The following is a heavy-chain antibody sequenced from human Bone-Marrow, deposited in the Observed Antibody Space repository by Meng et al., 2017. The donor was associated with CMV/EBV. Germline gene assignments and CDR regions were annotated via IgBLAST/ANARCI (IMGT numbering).Heavy chain of an antibody. CDR2: INPNDDT. CDR1: GYTVTDYY. CDR3: ARSSGWSRFDY. D-gene: IGHD6-19*01. V-gene: IGHV1-2*02. J-gene: IGHJ4*02. Sequence: QGQLVQSGAEVKKPGASVKVSGKASGYTVTDYYIHWVRQAPGQWLEWIGWINPNDDTNYAQNFQGRVTMTRDMSINTVYMELSRLTSDDTAVYYCARSSGWSRFDYWGLGTLVTVSS.